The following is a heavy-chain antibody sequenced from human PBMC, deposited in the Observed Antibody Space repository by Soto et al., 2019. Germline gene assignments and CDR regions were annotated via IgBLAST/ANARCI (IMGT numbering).Heavy chain of an antibody. CDR2: INPSGGST. CDR3: ARVLRFLEWLFGPYGMDV. J-gene: IGHJ6*02. Sequence: ASVKVSCKASGYTFTSYYMHWVRQAPGQGLEWMGIINPSGGSTSYAQKFQGRVTMTRDTSTSTVYMELSSLRSEDTAVYYCARVLRFLEWLFGPYGMDVWGQGTTVTASS. CDR1: GYTFTSYY. D-gene: IGHD3-3*01. V-gene: IGHV1-46*01.